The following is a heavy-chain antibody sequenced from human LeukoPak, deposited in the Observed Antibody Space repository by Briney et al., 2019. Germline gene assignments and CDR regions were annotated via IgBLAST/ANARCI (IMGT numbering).Heavy chain of an antibody. Sequence: GGSLRLSCAASGFTFSSYGMHWVRQAPGKGLEWVAVISYDGSNKYYADSVKGRFTISRDNSKNTLYLQMNSLRAEDTAVYYCATGLSIITMIVVVSDYWGQGTLVTVSP. V-gene: IGHV3-30*03. J-gene: IGHJ4*02. D-gene: IGHD3-22*01. CDR3: ATGLSIITMIVVVSDY. CDR1: GFTFSSYG. CDR2: ISYDGSNK.